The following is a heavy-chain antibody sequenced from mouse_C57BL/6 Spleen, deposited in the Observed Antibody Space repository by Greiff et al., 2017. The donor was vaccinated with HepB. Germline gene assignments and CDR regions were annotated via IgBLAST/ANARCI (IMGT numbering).Heavy chain of an antibody. D-gene: IGHD2-4*01. CDR3: ASEGRITTGYYFDY. CDR2: IDPSDSET. CDR1: GYTFTSYW. J-gene: IGHJ2*01. Sequence: QVQLQQPGAELVRPGSSVKLSCKASGYTFTSYWMHWVKQRPIQGLEWIGNIDPSDSETHYNQKFKDKATLTVDKSSSTAYMQLSSLTSEDSAVYYCASEGRITTGYYFDYWGQGTTLTVSS. V-gene: IGHV1-52*01.